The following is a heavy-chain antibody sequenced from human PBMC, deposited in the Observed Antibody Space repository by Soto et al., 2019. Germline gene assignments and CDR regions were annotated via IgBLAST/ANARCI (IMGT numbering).Heavy chain of an antibody. V-gene: IGHV3-21*01. J-gene: IGHJ6*02. Sequence: EVQLVESGGGLVKPGGSLRLSCAASGFNFSSYSMNWVRQAPGKGLEWVSSISRSSSNIYYVDSVRGRFTISRDNAKNSLYLQMNRPRAEDTAVYYCARDLKVAAAGTGYYYYGMDVWGQGTTVTVSS. CDR3: ARDLKVAAAGTGYYYYGMDV. D-gene: IGHD6-13*01. CDR2: ISRSSSNI. CDR1: GFNFSSYS.